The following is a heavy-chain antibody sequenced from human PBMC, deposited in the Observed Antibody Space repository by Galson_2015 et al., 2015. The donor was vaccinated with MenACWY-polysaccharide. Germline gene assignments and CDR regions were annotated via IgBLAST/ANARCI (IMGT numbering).Heavy chain of an antibody. CDR1: GFTVSNNY. D-gene: IGHD4-17*01. V-gene: IGHV3-53*01. CDR3: ASNGDQGY. CDR2: IYSGGST. J-gene: IGHJ4*02. Sequence: SLRLSCAASGFTVSNNYMNWFRQTPEKGLEWVSLIYSGGSTHYADSVKGRFTTSRDSSKNTLYLQMNSLRAEDTAWYYCASNGDQGYWGQGTLVTVSS.